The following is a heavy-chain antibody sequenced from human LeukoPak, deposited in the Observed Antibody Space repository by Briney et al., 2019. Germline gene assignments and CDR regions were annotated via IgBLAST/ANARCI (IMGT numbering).Heavy chain of an antibody. J-gene: IGHJ5*02. D-gene: IGHD3-9*01. V-gene: IGHV4-59*13. CDR3: ARGHYDILTGYRARGDYNWFDP. Sequence: SETLSLTCSVSGGYHSIFYGRWMPEPPGKGLEGIGYLYYCGSPNYSPSLKSRVTISVDASKNQFSLKLSSVTAADTAVYYCARGHYDILTGYRARGDYNWFDPWGQGTLVTVSS. CDR1: GGYHSIFY. CDR2: LYYCGSP.